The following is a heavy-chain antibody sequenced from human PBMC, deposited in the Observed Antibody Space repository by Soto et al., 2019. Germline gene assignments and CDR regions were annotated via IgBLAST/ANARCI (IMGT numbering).Heavy chain of an antibody. D-gene: IGHD3-3*02. CDR1: GFIFSSYG. V-gene: IGHV3-30*18. J-gene: IGHJ4*02. Sequence: PGGSLGLYSEASGFIFSSYGMHWVRQAPGKGLEWVAVISFDGSKKYYADSVKGRFTISRDNSKNTLDLHMNSLRTEDTAVYYCAKVAHSSGTFDYWGQGTLVPVSS. CDR3: AKVAHSSGTFDY. CDR2: ISFDGSKK.